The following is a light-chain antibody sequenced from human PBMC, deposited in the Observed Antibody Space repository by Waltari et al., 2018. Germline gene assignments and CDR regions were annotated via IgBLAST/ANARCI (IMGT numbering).Light chain of an antibody. J-gene: IGKJ5*01. CDR2: AAS. CDR3: YQYITYPIT. V-gene: IGKV1-16*01. CDR1: QDVNIY. Sequence: DIEMTQSPSSLSASVGDRVTISCRASQDVNIYLAWFQQKPGQAPTFLISAASSLRSGVPSRFSGSGSRTDFTLTISSLQPEDFATYYCYQYITYPITFGQGTRLEI.